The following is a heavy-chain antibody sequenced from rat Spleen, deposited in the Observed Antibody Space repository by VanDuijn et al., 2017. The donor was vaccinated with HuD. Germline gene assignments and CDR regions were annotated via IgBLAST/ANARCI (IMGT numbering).Heavy chain of an antibody. CDR2: ISYDGSST. Sequence: EVQLVESDGGLVQPGRSLKLSCAASGFTFSDYYMAWVRQAPTKGLEWVATISYDGSSTYYPDSVKGRFTISRDNAQNTLYLQMNSLRSEDTATYYCTILTTVATFAYWGQGTLVTVSS. CDR3: TILTTVATFAY. J-gene: IGHJ3*01. D-gene: IGHD1-8*01. CDR1: GFTFSDYY. V-gene: IGHV5-29*01.